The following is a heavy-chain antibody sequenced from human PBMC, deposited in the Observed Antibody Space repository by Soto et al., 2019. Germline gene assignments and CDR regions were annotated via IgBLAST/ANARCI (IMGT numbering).Heavy chain of an antibody. V-gene: IGHV3-23*01. CDR2: ISGSGGST. CDR1: GFTFSSYA. CDR3: AKDTGYSSGWYYFDY. J-gene: IGHJ4*02. Sequence: GGSLRLSCAASGFTFSSYAMSWVRQAPGKGLEWVSAISGSGGSTYYADSVKGRFTISRDNSKNTLYLQMNSLRAEDTAVYYCAKDTGYSSGWYYFDYWGQGTLVTVSS. D-gene: IGHD6-19*01.